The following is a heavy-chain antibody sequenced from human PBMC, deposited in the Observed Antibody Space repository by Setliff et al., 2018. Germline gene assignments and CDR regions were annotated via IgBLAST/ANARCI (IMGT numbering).Heavy chain of an antibody. J-gene: IGHJ3*02. CDR3: ARPDVGGSWTSDAFDI. CDR2: INPNSGNT. Sequence: RASVKVSCKASGYSFTNYDINWVRQATGQGLEWMGWINPNSGNTDYAQKFQGRVTMTTNTSINTAYMELSSLRFEDTVVYYCARPDVGGSWTSDAFDIWGQGTMVTVSS. CDR1: GYSFTNYD. V-gene: IGHV1-8*02.